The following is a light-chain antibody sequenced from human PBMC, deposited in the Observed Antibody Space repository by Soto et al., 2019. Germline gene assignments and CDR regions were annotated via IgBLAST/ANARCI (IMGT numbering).Light chain of an antibody. J-gene: IGKJ4*01. CDR2: GAS. Sequence: EIVLTQSPGTLSLSPGERATLSCRASQSVSSSYLAWYQQKPGQAPRLLIYGASSRATGIPARFSGSGSGTEFTLTISSLQSEDFAVYYCQQYNNWPHTFGGGTKVDIK. CDR3: QQYNNWPHT. V-gene: IGKV3-15*01. CDR1: QSVSSSY.